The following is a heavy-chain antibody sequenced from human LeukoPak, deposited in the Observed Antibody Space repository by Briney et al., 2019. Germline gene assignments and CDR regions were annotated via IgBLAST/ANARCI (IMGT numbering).Heavy chain of an antibody. CDR2: IKSKTDGGTT. Sequence: GGSLRLSCAASGFTVSSNYMSWVRQVPGKGLDWVGRIKSKTDGGTTDYAAPVKGRFTISRDDSKNTLYLQMNSLKTEDTAVYYCTTERAWIQLWSRPAHYFDYWGQGTLVTVSS. D-gene: IGHD5-18*01. V-gene: IGHV3-15*01. CDR1: GFTVSSNY. CDR3: TTERAWIQLWSRPAHYFDY. J-gene: IGHJ4*02.